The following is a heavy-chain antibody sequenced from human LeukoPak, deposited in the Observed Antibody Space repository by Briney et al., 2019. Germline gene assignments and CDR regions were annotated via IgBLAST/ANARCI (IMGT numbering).Heavy chain of an antibody. J-gene: IGHJ6*02. V-gene: IGHV3-48*03. CDR2: ISSSSSTI. CDR3: ARDQRYDFWSGYYPYYYYYGMDV. D-gene: IGHD3-3*01. Sequence: GGSLRLSCAASGFTFSSYEMNWVRQAPGKGLEWVSYISSSSSTIYYADSVKGRFTISRDNAKNSLYLQMNSLRAEDTAVYYCARDQRYDFWSGYYPYYYYYGMDVWGQGTTVTVSS. CDR1: GFTFSSYE.